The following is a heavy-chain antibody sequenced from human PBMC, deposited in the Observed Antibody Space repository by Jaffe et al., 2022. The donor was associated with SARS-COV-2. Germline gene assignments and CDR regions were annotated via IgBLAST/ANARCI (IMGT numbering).Heavy chain of an antibody. Sequence: QVQLQESGPGLVKPSETLSLTCTVSGYSISSGYYWGWIRQPPGKGLEWIGSIYHSGSTYYNPSLKSRVTISVDTSKNQFSLKLSSVTAADTAVYYCAREDCSSTSCQPWIGPWGQGTLVTVSS. D-gene: IGHD2-2*01. CDR1: GYSISSGYY. CDR2: IYHSGST. J-gene: IGHJ5*02. CDR3: AREDCSSTSCQPWIGP. V-gene: IGHV4-38-2*02.